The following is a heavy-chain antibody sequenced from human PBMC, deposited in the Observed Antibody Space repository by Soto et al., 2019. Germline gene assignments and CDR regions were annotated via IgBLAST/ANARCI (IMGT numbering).Heavy chain of an antibody. CDR3: ASAPIYGPVLGS. CDR2: ISWSGASI. CDR1: GFTFGDYA. V-gene: IGHV3-9*01. Sequence: EVHLVESGGGLVQPGGSLRLSCAASGFTFGDYAINWVRQAPGKGLEWVAGISWSGASIGYADSVKGRFTISRDNAKTTLHPQMNSLRSEDTAFYYCASAPIYGPVLGSWAQIPQATVSS. J-gene: IGHJ4*02. D-gene: IGHD3-10*01.